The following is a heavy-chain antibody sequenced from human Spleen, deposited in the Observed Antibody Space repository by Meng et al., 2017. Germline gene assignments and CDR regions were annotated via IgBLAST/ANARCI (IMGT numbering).Heavy chain of an antibody. CDR2: INWNGGST. CDR1: GFTFDDYG. CDR3: ARAHHYGSGSYWKLDY. V-gene: IGHV3-20*04. J-gene: IGHJ4*02. Sequence: GGSLRLSCAASGFTFDDYGMSWVRQAPGKGLEWVSGINWNGGSTGYADSLKGRFTISRDDAKNSLYLQMNSLRAGDTALYYWARAHHYGSGSYWKLDYWGQGTLVTVSS. D-gene: IGHD3-10*01.